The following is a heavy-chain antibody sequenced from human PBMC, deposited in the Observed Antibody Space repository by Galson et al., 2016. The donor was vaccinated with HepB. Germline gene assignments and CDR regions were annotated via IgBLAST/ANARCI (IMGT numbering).Heavy chain of an antibody. Sequence: SETLSLTCTVSSYSISNGHYWGWLRQPPGEGLEWIGSVYRSGSSYCNPSLRSRLTFSVDTDKNHFSLSLASVTAADTAIYYCARTVLPASIGGPFDFWGPGTLITVSS. J-gene: IGHJ3*01. CDR1: SYSISNGHY. CDR2: VYRSGSS. CDR3: ARTVLPASIGGPFDF. V-gene: IGHV4-38-2*02. D-gene: IGHD3-10*01.